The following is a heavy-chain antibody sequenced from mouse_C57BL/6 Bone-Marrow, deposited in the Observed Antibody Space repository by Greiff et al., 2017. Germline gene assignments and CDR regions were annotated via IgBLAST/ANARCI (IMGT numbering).Heavy chain of an antibody. CDR3: ARKTGDY. V-gene: IGHV5-2*01. Sequence: EVQLQESGGGLVQPGESLKPSCESNEYEFPSHDMSWVRKTPEQRLELVAAINSDGGSTYYPETMERRFIISRDNTKKTLYLQMSSLRSEDTAWYYCARKTGDYWGQGTTLTVSS. CDR1: EYEFPSHD. J-gene: IGHJ2*01. CDR2: INSDGGST.